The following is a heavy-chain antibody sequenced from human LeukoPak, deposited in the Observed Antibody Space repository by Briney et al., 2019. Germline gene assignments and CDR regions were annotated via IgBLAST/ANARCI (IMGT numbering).Heavy chain of an antibody. CDR2: INHSGST. CDR1: GGSFSGYH. Sequence: SETLSLTCAVYGGSFSGYHWSWIRQPPGKGLEWIGEINHSGSTNYNPSLKSRVTISVDTSKNQFSLKLSSVTAADTAVYYCASLYYYDSSGYPDYFDYWGQGTLVTVSS. CDR3: ASLYYYDSSGYPDYFDY. D-gene: IGHD3-22*01. V-gene: IGHV4-34*01. J-gene: IGHJ4*02.